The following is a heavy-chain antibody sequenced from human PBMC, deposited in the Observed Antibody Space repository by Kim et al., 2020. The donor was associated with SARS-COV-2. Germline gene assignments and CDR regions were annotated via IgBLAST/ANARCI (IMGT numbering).Heavy chain of an antibody. Sequence: GESLKISCKGSGYSFTSYWIGWVRQMPGKGLEWMGIIYPGDSDTRYSPSFQGQVTIPADKSISTAYLQWSSLKASDTAMYYCARHWRLYGDYADNAFDIWGQGTMVTVSS. D-gene: IGHD4-17*01. CDR3: ARHWRLYGDYADNAFDI. V-gene: IGHV5-51*01. CDR1: GYSFTSYW. CDR2: IYPGDSDT. J-gene: IGHJ3*02.